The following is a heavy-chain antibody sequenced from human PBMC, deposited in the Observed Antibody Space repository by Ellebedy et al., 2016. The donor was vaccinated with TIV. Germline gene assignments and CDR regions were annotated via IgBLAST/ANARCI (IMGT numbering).Heavy chain of an antibody. CDR3: ARDSGDTTTWWDNWFDP. CDR2: ISNDGNSE. V-gene: IGHV3-30-3*01. D-gene: IGHD2-8*02. CDR1: GFTFNKYT. Sequence: GGSLRLSXAASGFTFNKYTMHWVRQAPGKGLQRVAGISNDGNSESYAVSVKGRFTISRDNSNNTLHLQMNSLRPEDTAMYYCARDSGDTTTWWDNWFDPWGQGTLVTVSS. J-gene: IGHJ5*02.